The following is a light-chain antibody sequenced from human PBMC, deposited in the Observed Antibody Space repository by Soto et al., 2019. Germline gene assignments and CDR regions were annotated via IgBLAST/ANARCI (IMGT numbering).Light chain of an antibody. CDR3: SSYTTAGTLVV. Sequence: QSALTQPASVSGSPGQSITISCTGTSSDVASFNSVSWYQQHPGKAPKLIIYEVTNRPSGVSNRFSGSKSGNTASLTIFGLQAEDEADYYCSSYTTAGTLVVFGGGTKLTVL. J-gene: IGLJ2*01. V-gene: IGLV2-14*01. CDR2: EVT. CDR1: SSDVASFNS.